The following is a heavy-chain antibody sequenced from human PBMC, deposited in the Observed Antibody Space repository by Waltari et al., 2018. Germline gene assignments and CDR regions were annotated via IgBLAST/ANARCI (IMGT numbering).Heavy chain of an antibody. V-gene: IGHV4-34*01. CDR2: INHSGST. D-gene: IGHD4-4*01. Sequence: QVQLQQWGAGLLKPSETLSLTCAVYGGSFSGYYWSWIRQPPGKGLEWIGEINHSGSTNDNPALKSRVTISVDTSKNQFSLKLSSVTAADTAVYYCARGPTVSYYGMDVWGQGTTVTVSS. CDR1: GGSFSGYY. J-gene: IGHJ6*02. CDR3: ARGPTVSYYGMDV.